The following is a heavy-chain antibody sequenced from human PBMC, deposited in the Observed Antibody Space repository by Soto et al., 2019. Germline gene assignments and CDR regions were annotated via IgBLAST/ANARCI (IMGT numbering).Heavy chain of an antibody. V-gene: IGHV3-23*01. CDR3: AKEGAWRLNYYYYYMDV. J-gene: IGHJ6*03. CDR1: GFTFSMFA. Sequence: EVQLLESGGGLVQPGGSPRLSCAASGFTFSMFAMTWVRQAPGKGLEWVSAISGSGERTYYADSVKGRFTISRDNSKNTLSLQMINLRAEDTAVYFCAKEGAWRLNYYYYYMDVWGKGTTVTVSS. D-gene: IGHD3-3*01. CDR2: ISGSGERT.